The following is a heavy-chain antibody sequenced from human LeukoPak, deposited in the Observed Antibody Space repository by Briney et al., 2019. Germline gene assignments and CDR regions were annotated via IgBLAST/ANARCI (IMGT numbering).Heavy chain of an antibody. CDR1: GGSISSSSDY. Sequence: SETLSLTCTVSGGSISSSSDYWGWIRHPPGKGLEWIGSIYYSGSTYYNPSLKSRVTISVDTSKNKFSLKLNSVTAADTAVYYCARGITMIGSAFDIWGQGSMVTVSS. J-gene: IGHJ3*02. V-gene: IGHV4-39*07. CDR3: ARGITMIGSAFDI. CDR2: IYYSGST. D-gene: IGHD3-10*02.